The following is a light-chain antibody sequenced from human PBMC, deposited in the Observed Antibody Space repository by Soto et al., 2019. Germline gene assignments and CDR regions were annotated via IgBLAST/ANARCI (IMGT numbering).Light chain of an antibody. CDR1: ISDVGGYNY. CDR2: DVN. V-gene: IGLV2-8*01. Sequence: QSVLTQPPSASGSPGQSVTISCTGTISDVGGYNYVSWYQQHPGKAPKLMIYDVNKRPSGVPDRFSGSKSGNTASLTVSGLQTEDEADYYCSSYGGSNNFAVFGGGTKLTVL. CDR3: SSYGGSNNFAV. J-gene: IGLJ2*01.